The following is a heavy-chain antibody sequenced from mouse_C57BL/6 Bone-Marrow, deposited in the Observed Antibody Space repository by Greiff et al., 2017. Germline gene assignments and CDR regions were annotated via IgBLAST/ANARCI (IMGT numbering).Heavy chain of an antibody. Sequence: QVQLQQSGPELVKPGASVKISCKASGYAFSSSWMNWVKQRPGKGLEWIGRIYPGDGDTNYNGKFKGKATLTADKSSSTAYMQLSSLTSEDSAVYFCAFYGSSYVGFAYWCQGTLVTVTA. D-gene: IGHD1-1*01. V-gene: IGHV1-82*01. CDR1: GYAFSSSW. CDR2: IYPGDGDT. CDR3: AFYGSSYVGFAY. J-gene: IGHJ3*01.